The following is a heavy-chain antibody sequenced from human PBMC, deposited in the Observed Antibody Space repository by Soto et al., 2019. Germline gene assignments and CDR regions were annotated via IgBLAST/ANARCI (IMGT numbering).Heavy chain of an antibody. V-gene: IGHV4-59*01. J-gene: IGHJ4*02. D-gene: IGHD6-19*01. CDR1: SISTYY. CDR3: ARDPVEYTHFDY. Sequence: QVQLQESGPGLVKPSETLSLTCTVGSISTYYWNWIRQPPVKGLEWIGYIYYMGRTNYNPSLKSRFNMSIDTDKNQFYLKLSSVTAADTAVYYGARDPVEYTHFDYWGQGAPVTVSS. CDR2: IYYMGRT.